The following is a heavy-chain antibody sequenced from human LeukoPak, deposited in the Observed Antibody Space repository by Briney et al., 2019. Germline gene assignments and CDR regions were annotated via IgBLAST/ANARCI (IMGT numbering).Heavy chain of an antibody. V-gene: IGHV3-30*02. CDR1: GFTFSSYG. J-gene: IGHJ4*02. Sequence: PGGSLRLSCAASGFTFSSYGMHWVRQAPGKGLEWVAFIRYDGSNKYYADSVKGRFTISRDNSKNTLYLQMNSLRAEDTAVYYCAEHDSSGYYYGGYFDYWGQGTLVTVSS. D-gene: IGHD3-22*01. CDR3: AEHDSSGYYYGGYFDY. CDR2: IRYDGSNK.